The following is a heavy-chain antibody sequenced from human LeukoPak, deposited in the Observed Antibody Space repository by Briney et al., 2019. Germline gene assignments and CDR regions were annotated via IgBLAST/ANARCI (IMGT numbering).Heavy chain of an antibody. D-gene: IGHD6-19*01. CDR3: AKAVADPYYYYSMDV. J-gene: IGHJ6*03. Sequence: ASVKVSCKASGYTFTSYDINWGRQATGQGLEWMGWMNPNSGNTGYAQKFQGRVTMTRNTSISTAYMELSSLRSEDTAVYYCAKAVADPYYYYSMDVWGKGTTVTISS. V-gene: IGHV1-8*01. CDR2: MNPNSGNT. CDR1: GYTFTSYD.